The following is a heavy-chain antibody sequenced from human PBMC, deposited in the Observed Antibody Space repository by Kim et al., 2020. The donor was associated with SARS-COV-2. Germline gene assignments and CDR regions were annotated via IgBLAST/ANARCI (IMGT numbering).Heavy chain of an antibody. CDR1: GLGFSNSW. CDR2: ISEDASTK. Sequence: GGSLRLSCAASGLGFSNSWMNWVRQAPGKGLEWISYISEDASTKTYADSVKGRFTISRDNARNTLYLQMNSLIVEDTAVYYCSTAVICGQGTLVTVAS. CDR3: STAVI. V-gene: IGHV3-74*03. J-gene: IGHJ4*02. D-gene: IGHD4-17*01.